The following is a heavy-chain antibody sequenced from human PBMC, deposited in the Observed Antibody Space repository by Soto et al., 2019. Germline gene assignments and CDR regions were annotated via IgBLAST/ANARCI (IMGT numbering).Heavy chain of an antibody. J-gene: IGHJ6*02. CDR3: ARDGIVVVPAGNYYYGMDV. D-gene: IGHD2-2*01. CDR1: GFTFSSYA. CDR2: ISYDGSNK. V-gene: IGHV3-30-3*01. Sequence: PGGSLRLSCAASGFTFSSYAMHWVRQAPGKGLEWVAVISYDGSNKYYADSVKGRFTISRDSSKNTLYLQMNSLRAEDTAVYYCARDGIVVVPAGNYYYGMDVWGQGTTVTVSS.